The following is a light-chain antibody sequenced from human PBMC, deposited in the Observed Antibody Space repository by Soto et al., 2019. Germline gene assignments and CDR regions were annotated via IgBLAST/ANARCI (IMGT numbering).Light chain of an antibody. CDR1: SSDVGGYNY. J-gene: IGLJ1*01. Sequence: SALTQPAAVSGSPGQSITISCTGTSSDVGGYNYVSWYRQHPGKAPQLMIYDVSNRPSGVSNRFSASKSGNTASLTISGLQAEDEADYYCSSYTISSTYVFGTGTKVTVL. CDR2: DVS. CDR3: SSYTISSTYV. V-gene: IGLV2-14*03.